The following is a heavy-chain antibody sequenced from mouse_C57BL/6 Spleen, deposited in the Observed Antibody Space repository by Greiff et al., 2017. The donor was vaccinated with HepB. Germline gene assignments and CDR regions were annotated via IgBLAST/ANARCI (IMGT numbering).Heavy chain of an antibody. CDR2: IHPNSGST. D-gene: IGHD1-1*02. CDR3: ARSDYGCDYAMAY. V-gene: IGHV1-64*01. CDR1: GYTFTSYW. Sequence: VQLQQSGAELVKPGASLKLSCKASGYTFTSYWMHWVKQRPGQGLEWIGMIHPNSGSTDYNEKFKSTATLTVDKSSSTAYMHLSSLTSEDTAVYYCARSDYGCDYAMAYWGQGTSVTVSS. J-gene: IGHJ4*01.